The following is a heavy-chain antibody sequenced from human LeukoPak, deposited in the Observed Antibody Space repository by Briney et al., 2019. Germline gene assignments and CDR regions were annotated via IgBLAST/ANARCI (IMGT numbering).Heavy chain of an antibody. D-gene: IGHD2-2*01. V-gene: IGHV3-53*01. CDR2: IYSGGST. Sequence: GGSLRLSCAASGFTVRSNYMSGVRQAPGKGLEWVSIIYSGGSTYYADSVKGRFTISRDNSKNTLYLQMNSLRAEDTALYYCARGVVVVPAALGAFDFWGQGTMVTVSS. CDR1: GFTVRSNY. CDR3: ARGVVVVPAALGAFDF. J-gene: IGHJ3*01.